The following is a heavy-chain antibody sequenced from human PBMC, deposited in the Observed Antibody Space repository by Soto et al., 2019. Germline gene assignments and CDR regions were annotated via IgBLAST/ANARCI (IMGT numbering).Heavy chain of an antibody. Sequence: GGSLRLSCAASGFTFSSYGMHWVRQAPGKGLEWVAVISYDGSNKYYADSVKGRFTISRDNSKNTLYLQMNSLRAEDTAVYYCARDSSILDIVVVPAAILGYWGQGTLVTVSS. CDR2: ISYDGSNK. CDR1: GFTFSSYG. D-gene: IGHD2-2*02. V-gene: IGHV3-30*03. J-gene: IGHJ4*02. CDR3: ARDSSILDIVVVPAAILGY.